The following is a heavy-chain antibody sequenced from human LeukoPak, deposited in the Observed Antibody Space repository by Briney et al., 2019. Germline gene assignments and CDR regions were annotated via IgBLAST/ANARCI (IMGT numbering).Heavy chain of an antibody. V-gene: IGHV1-18*01. CDR2: ISTYNDNT. J-gene: IGHJ6*03. CDR3: ARDYGSGSYYGGGYYYYYMDV. D-gene: IGHD3-10*01. Sequence: GASVKVSCKASGYTFTSYGIGWVRQAPGQGLEWMGWISTYNDNTNYAQKLQGRVTMTTDTSTTTVYMELRSLRFDDTAVYYCARDYGSGSYYGGGYYYYYMDVWGKGTTVTISS. CDR1: GYTFTSYG.